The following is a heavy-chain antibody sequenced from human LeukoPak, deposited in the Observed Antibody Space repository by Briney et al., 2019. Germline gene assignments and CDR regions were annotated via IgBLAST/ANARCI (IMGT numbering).Heavy chain of an antibody. D-gene: IGHD3-22*01. CDR2: ISAYNGNT. CDR1: GGTFSSYA. J-gene: IGHJ4*02. Sequence: TSVKVSCMASGGTFSSYAISWVRQAPGQGLKWMGWISAYNGNTNYAQKLQGRVTMTTDTSTSTAYMELRSLRSDDTAVYYCARVSYYCDSSGYYYGRRPNWGQGTLVTVSS. CDR3: ARVSYYCDSSGYYYGRRPN. V-gene: IGHV1-18*01.